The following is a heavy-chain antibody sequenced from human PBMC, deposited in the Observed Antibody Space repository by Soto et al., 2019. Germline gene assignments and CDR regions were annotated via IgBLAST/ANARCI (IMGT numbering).Heavy chain of an antibody. CDR2: TYYRSKWFT. Sequence: PSQTLSLTCAISGDSVSSNSAAWSWIRQSPSRGLEWLGRTYYRSKWFTDYALSVKSRITVNPDTSKNHISLQLNSVTPEDTVVYYCARGKPSYYGLDVWGQGTTVTVSS. CDR1: GDSVSSNSAA. J-gene: IGHJ6*02. V-gene: IGHV6-1*01. CDR3: ARGKPSYYGLDV.